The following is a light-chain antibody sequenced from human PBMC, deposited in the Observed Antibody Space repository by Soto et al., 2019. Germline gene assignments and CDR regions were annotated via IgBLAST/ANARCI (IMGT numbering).Light chain of an antibody. CDR1: QSVLYSSNNKTY. V-gene: IGKV4-1*01. Sequence: DIVMTQSPDSLAVSLGERATINCKSSQSVLYSSNNKTYLAWYQQKPGQPPKLLIYWASSREPGVPDRFSGSGSGTDFTLTISSLLAEDVAVYYCQQYYSTPLTFGPGTKVDIK. J-gene: IGKJ3*01. CDR2: WAS. CDR3: QQYYSTPLT.